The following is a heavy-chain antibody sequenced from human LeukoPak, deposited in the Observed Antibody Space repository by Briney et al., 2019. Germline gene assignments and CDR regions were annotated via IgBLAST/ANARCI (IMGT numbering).Heavy chain of an antibody. CDR1: GGSISSYY. CDR3: ARGRVAGNY. D-gene: IGHD2-15*01. V-gene: IGHV4-59*01. CDR2: IYYSGST. J-gene: IGHJ4*02. Sequence: SETLSPTCTVSGGSISSYYWSWIRQPPGKGLEWIGYIYYSGSTNYNPSLKSRVTISVDTSKNQFSLNLSSVTAADTAVYYCARGRVAGNYWGQGTLVTVSS.